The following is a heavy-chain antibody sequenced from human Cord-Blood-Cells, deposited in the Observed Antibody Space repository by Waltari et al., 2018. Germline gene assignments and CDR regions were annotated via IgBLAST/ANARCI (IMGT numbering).Heavy chain of an antibody. CDR2: INHSGST. J-gene: IGHJ4*02. Sequence: QVQLQQWGAGLLKPSETLSLTCAVYGGSFSGYYWSWIRQPPGKGLEWIGEINHSGSTNYNPSLKSRVTISVAPSKNQFSLKLSSVTAADTAVYYCARGRPPQHWGQGTLVTVSS. V-gene: IGHV4-34*01. CDR3: ARGRPPQH. CDR1: GGSFSGYY.